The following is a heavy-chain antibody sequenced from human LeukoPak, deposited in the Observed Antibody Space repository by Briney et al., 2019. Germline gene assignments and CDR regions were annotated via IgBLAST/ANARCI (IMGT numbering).Heavy chain of an antibody. CDR3: ARLVTMVRGVTN. CDR1: GGSISSSSYY. V-gene: IGHV4-39*01. CDR2: IYYGGST. J-gene: IGHJ4*02. Sequence: SETLSLTCAVSGGSISSSSYYWGWIRQPPGKGLEWIGTIYYGGSTYYNPSLTGRVTISVDTSKNQFSLKLSSVTAADTAVYYCARLVTMVRGVTNWGQGTLVTVSS. D-gene: IGHD3-10*01.